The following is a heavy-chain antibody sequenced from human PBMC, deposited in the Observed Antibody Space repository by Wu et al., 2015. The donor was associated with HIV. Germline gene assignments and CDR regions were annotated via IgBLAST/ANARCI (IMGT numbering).Heavy chain of an antibody. CDR3: ASSRIAAAGPGGYYYMDV. V-gene: IGHV1-69*12. Sequence: QVQLVQSGAEVKKPGSSVKVSCKASGGTFSSYAISWVRQAPGQGLEWMGGIIPIFGTANYAQKFQGRVTITADESTSTAYMELSSLRSEDTAVYYCASSRIAAAGPGGYYYMDVWGKGTTVTVSS. CDR1: GGTFSSYA. D-gene: IGHD6-13*01. CDR2: IIPIFGTA. J-gene: IGHJ6*03.